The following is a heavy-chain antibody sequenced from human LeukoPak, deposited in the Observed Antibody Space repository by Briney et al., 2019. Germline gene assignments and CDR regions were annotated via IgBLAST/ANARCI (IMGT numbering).Heavy chain of an antibody. J-gene: IGHJ6*02. D-gene: IGHD6-13*01. CDR1: GYTFTSYG. CDR3: ARDRLWSSSWYLHYYYGMDV. Sequence: ASVKVSCKASGYTFTSYGISWVRQGPGQGLEWMGWISAYNGNTNYAQKLQGRVTMTTDTSTSTAYMELRSLRSDNTALYYCARDRLWSSSWYLHYYYGMDVWGQGTTVTVSS. V-gene: IGHV1-18*01. CDR2: ISAYNGNT.